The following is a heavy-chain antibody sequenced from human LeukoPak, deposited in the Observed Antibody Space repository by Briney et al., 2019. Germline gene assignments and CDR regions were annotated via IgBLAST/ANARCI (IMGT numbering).Heavy chain of an antibody. CDR2: ISSSSGDI. D-gene: IGHD3/OR15-3a*01. CDR3: AREDSDAFDI. J-gene: IGHJ3*02. CDR1: GFTFSSYS. Sequence: GGSLRLSCAASGFTFSSYSMSWVRQAPGKGLEWVSSISSSSGDIYYADSVKGRFTISRDNAKNSLYLQMNSLRAEDTAVYYCAREDSDAFDIWGQGTMVTVSS. V-gene: IGHV3-21*01.